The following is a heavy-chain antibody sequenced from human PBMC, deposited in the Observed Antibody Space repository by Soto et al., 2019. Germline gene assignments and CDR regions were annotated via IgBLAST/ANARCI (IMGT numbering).Heavy chain of an antibody. D-gene: IGHD6-13*01. V-gene: IGHV1-69*01. CDR3: ARDSGGSWDT. CDR1: VGTFSSYA. J-gene: IGHJ4*02. Sequence: ASVKVSCKASVGTFSSYAISWVRQAPGQGLEWMGGIIPIFGTANYAQKFQGRVTITADESTSTAYMELSSLRSEDTDVYYCARDSGGSWDTWGQGTLVTVSS. CDR2: IIPIFGTA.